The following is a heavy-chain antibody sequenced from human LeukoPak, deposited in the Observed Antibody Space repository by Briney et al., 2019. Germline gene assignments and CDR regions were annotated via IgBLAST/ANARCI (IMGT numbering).Heavy chain of an antibody. D-gene: IGHD6-13*01. CDR3: ASQSSSWTYFDY. J-gene: IGHJ4*02. CDR1: GFTVSSNY. CDR2: IYSGGST. Sequence: GGSLRLSCAASGFTVSSNYMSWVRQTPGKGLEWVSVIYSGGSTYYADSVKGRFTISRDNSKNTLYLQMNSLRAEDTAVYYCASQSSSWTYFDYWGQGTLVTVSS. V-gene: IGHV3-66*04.